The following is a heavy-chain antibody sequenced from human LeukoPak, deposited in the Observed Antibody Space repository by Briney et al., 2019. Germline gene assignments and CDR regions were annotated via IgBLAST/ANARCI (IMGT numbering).Heavy chain of an antibody. Sequence: GESLKISCKASGYSFTTYWIGSVRQMPGKGLEWMGIIYPHDSDTRYSPPFQGQVTISVDKSTTTAYMQWSSLKASDTAMYYCARHRGSVYGSGSYYALDYWGQGTLVTVSS. CDR1: GYSFTTYW. CDR2: IYPHDSDT. J-gene: IGHJ4*02. V-gene: IGHV5-51*01. D-gene: IGHD3-10*01. CDR3: ARHRGSVYGSGSYYALDY.